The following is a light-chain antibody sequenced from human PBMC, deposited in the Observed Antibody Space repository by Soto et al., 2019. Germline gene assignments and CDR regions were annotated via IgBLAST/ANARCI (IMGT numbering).Light chain of an antibody. V-gene: IGKV3-15*01. CDR3: QQYINWPRT. J-gene: IGKJ1*01. Sequence: EVVMTQSPATLSVSPGERATLSCRASQSVSSNLAWYQQNRCQAPRLLIYGASTRATGVPARFSGSGSGTEFTLTISSLQSEDLAVYYCQQYINWPRTFGQGSKVEIK. CDR1: QSVSSN. CDR2: GAS.